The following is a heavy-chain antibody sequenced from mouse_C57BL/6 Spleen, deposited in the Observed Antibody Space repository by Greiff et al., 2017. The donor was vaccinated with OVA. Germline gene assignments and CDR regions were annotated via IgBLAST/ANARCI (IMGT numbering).Heavy chain of an antibody. CDR1: GYTFTSYW. D-gene: IGHD1-1*01. CDR2: IYPGSGST. CDR3: ARDDGSSPAWYFDV. J-gene: IGHJ1*03. V-gene: IGHV1-55*01. Sequence: QVQLQQPGAELVKPGASVKMSCKASGYTFTSYWITWVKQRPGQGLEWIGDIYPGSGSTNYNEKFKSKATLTVDTSSSTAYMQLSSLTSEDSAVYYCARDDGSSPAWYFDVWDTGTTVTVSS.